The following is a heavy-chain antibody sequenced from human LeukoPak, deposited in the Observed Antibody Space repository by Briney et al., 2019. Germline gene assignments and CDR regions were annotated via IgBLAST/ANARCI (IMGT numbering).Heavy chain of an antibody. D-gene: IGHD1-26*01. Sequence: GASVKVSCKASGYTFTDYYIHWVRQAPGQGLEWMGWINPNSGGTNYAQKFQGRVSMARDTSISTAYMELSRLRSDDTAVYYCARDGIAFDYWGQGTLVTVSS. V-gene: IGHV1-2*02. CDR2: INPNSGGT. CDR1: GYTFTDYY. CDR3: ARDGIAFDY. J-gene: IGHJ4*02.